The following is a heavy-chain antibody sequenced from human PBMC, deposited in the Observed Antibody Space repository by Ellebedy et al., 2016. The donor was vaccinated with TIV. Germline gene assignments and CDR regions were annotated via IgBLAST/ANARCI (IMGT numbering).Heavy chain of an antibody. CDR2: IYYSGIT. Sequence: MPSETLSLTCTVSADSISSYYWPWILHPPGTGLEWLVFIYYSGITNYNPSLKSRVTISVDTSKNQFSLELSSVTAADTAVYYWARDLGYGYGYFNYWGQGTLVTVSS. J-gene: IGHJ4*02. D-gene: IGHD5-18*01. CDR1: ADSISSYY. V-gene: IGHV4-59*01. CDR3: ARDLGYGYGYFNY.